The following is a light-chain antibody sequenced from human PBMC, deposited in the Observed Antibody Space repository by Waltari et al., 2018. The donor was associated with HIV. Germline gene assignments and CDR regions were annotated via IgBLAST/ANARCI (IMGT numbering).Light chain of an antibody. J-gene: IGLJ3*02. CDR2: GEN. CDR3: NSRDSSGHWF. V-gene: IGLV3-19*01. CDR1: SVRSYY. Sequence: SSELAQDPAVSVALGQTVGNKCQEKSVRSYYASWYQQKPGQAPVLVVYGENNRPSGIPDRFSGSSSGNTASLTIAGAQAEDEADYYCNSRDSSGHWFFGGGTKVTVL.